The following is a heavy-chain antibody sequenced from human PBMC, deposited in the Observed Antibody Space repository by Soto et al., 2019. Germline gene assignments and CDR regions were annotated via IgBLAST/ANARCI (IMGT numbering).Heavy chain of an antibody. D-gene: IGHD6-13*01. CDR1: GGTFSSYA. Sequence: QVQLVQSGAEVKKPGSSVKVSCKASGGTFSSYAISWVRQAPGQGLEWMGGIIPIFGTANYAQKFQGRVTITADESTSTDYMELSSLRSEDTAVYYCAREFRPRGSSFSPNAFDIWGQGTMVTVSS. V-gene: IGHV1-69*01. CDR2: IIPIFGTA. CDR3: AREFRPRGSSFSPNAFDI. J-gene: IGHJ3*02.